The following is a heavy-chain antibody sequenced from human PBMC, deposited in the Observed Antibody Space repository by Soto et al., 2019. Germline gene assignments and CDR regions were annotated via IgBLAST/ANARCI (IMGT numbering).Heavy chain of an antibody. J-gene: IGHJ3*02. CDR3: ARCDILTGPGAFDI. D-gene: IGHD3-9*01. CDR1: GYTFTSYD. CDR2: MNPNSGNT. Sequence: ASVKVSCKASGYTFTSYDINWVRQATGQGLEWMGWMNPNSGNTGYAQKFQGRVTMTRNTSISTAYMELSSLRSEDTAVYYCARCDILTGPGAFDIWGQGTMVTVS. V-gene: IGHV1-8*01.